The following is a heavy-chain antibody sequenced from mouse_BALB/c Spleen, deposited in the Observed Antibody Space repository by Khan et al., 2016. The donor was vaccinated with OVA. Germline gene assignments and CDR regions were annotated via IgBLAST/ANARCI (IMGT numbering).Heavy chain of an antibody. Sequence: EVQLQESGPDLVKPSQSLSLTCTVTGYSITSSYSWHWIRRFPGNKLEWLGYIRYSGNTNYNQSLKSRISISRDTFKYQVFLQLNSVTYEDTPTSYVARAGRWFPYWGQRTLVTV. CDR2: IRYSGNT. V-gene: IGHV3-1*02. CDR3: ARAGRWFPY. J-gene: IGHJ3*01. CDR1: GYSITSSYS.